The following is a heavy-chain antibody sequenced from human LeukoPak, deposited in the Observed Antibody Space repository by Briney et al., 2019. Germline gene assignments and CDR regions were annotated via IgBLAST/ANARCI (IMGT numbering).Heavy chain of an antibody. Sequence: SETLSLTCTVSGGSISSYFWTWIRQPPGKGLEWIGYIYYSGTTNHNPSLKSRVTISVDTSKNQFSLKLSSVTAADTAVYYCARGTMMVGPWGQGTLVTVSS. V-gene: IGHV4-59*01. CDR3: ARGTMMVGP. J-gene: IGHJ5*02. CDR2: IYYSGTT. CDR1: GGSISSYF. D-gene: IGHD3-22*01.